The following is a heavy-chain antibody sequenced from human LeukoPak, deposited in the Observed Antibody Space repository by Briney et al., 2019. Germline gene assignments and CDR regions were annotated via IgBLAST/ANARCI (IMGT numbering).Heavy chain of an antibody. Sequence: GGYLRLYCAASGFSFSSYTMNWVRQAPGKGLEWVSSISSSSSYIYYADSLKGRFTISRDNAKNSLYLQMNSLRAEDTAVYYCARDGRRRDYCDSGSCYWYFDLWGRGTLVTVSS. J-gene: IGHJ2*01. V-gene: IGHV3-21*01. CDR1: GFSFSSYT. CDR2: ISSSSSYI. CDR3: ARDGRRRDYCDSGSCYWYFDL. D-gene: IGHD2-15*01.